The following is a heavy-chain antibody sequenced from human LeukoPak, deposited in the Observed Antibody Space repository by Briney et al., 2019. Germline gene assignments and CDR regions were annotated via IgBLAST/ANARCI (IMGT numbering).Heavy chain of an antibody. V-gene: IGHV1-3*01. J-gene: IGHJ4*02. D-gene: IGHD1-7*01. Sequence: EASVKVSCKASGGTFSSYAIHWVRQAPGQRLEWMGWINAGNGNTKYSQKFQDRVTITRDTSASTAYMELTSLRSEDTAVYYCARLIVGTTYFDYWGQGTLVTVSS. CDR2: INAGNGNT. CDR3: ARLIVGTTYFDY. CDR1: GGTFSSYA.